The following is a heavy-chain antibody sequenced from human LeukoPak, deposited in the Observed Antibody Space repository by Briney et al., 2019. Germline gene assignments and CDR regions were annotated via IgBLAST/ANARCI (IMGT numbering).Heavy chain of an antibody. CDR1: GFTFSNYG. D-gene: IGHD3-22*01. CDR2: ISGSGGTT. CDR3: AKTNGYYSD. Sequence: PGGSLRLSCAASGFTFSNYGMNWVRQAPGKGLEWVSGISGSGGTTYYADSVKGRFTISRDNSKNSLSLQVSSLRAEDTAVYYCAKTNGYYSDWGRGTLVTVSS. V-gene: IGHV3-23*01. J-gene: IGHJ4*02.